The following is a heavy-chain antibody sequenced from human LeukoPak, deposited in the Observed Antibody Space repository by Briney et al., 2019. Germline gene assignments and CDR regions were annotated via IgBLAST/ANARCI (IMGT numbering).Heavy chain of an antibody. Sequence: ASVKVSCKASGYTFTGYYMHWVRQAPGKGLEWMGGFDPEDGETIYAQKFQGRVTMTEDTSTDTAYMELSSLRSEDTAVYYCATDDGSGLLDYWGQGTLVTVSS. D-gene: IGHD5-24*01. J-gene: IGHJ4*02. CDR3: ATDDGSGLLDY. CDR1: GYTFTGYY. V-gene: IGHV1-24*01. CDR2: FDPEDGET.